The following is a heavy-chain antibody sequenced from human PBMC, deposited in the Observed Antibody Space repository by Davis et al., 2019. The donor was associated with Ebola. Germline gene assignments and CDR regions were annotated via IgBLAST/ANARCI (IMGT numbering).Heavy chain of an antibody. D-gene: IGHD3-22*01. CDR3: ARDPSITMIVVVTMEWYFDL. J-gene: IGHJ2*01. CDR1: GFTFSDYW. Sequence: GESLMISCAASGFTFSDYWMSWVRQPPGKGLEWVANIKLDGSKEYYVDSVKGRFTISRDNAKNSLYLQMNSLRAEDTAVYYCARDPSITMIVVVTMEWYFDLWGRGTLVTVSS. CDR2: IKLDGSKE. V-gene: IGHV3-7*01.